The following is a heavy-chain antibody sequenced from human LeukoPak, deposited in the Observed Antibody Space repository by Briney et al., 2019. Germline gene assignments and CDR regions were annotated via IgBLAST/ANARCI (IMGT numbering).Heavy chain of an antibody. D-gene: IGHD3-22*01. J-gene: IGHJ4*02. CDR1: GFTFSSYN. CDR3: AKGVPYYYDSSGYYSYYFDY. CDR2: ISGSGGTT. V-gene: IGHV3-23*01. Sequence: GGSLRLSCVGSGFTFSSYNMSWVRQAPGKGLEWVSIISGSGGTTYYADSVKGRFTISRDNSKNTLYLQMNSLRAEDTAVYYCAKGVPYYYDSSGYYSYYFDYWGQGTLVTVSS.